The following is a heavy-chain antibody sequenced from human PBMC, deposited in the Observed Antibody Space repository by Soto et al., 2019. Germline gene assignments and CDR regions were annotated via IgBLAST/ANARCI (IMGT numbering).Heavy chain of an antibody. V-gene: IGHV3-30*09. CDR2: ISFDGSSK. J-gene: IGHJ6*02. CDR3: ALGTVASVAPYHGFYFTGMDF. D-gene: IGHD2-2*01. CDR1: VCRFRSYH. Sequence: LSSTASVCRFRSYHLYWLRRAPATGHGWVGLISFDGSSKYYEYLLLGRIVIYRDHCKLNLYLQMATLRPDDTARYYCALGTVASVAPYHGFYFTGMDFWGQGTTVTVSS.